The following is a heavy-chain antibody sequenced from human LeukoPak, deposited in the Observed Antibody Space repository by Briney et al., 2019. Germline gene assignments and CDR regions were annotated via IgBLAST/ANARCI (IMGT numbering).Heavy chain of an antibody. J-gene: IGHJ4*02. CDR3: ARSVYSSSCPGH. V-gene: IGHV4-39*01. CDR2: IYYSRST. CDR1: GGSISSSSYY. Sequence: PSETLSLTCTVSGGSISSSSYYWGWIRQPPGKGLEWIGSIYYSRSTYYNPSLKSRVTITVDTSKNQFSLKLSSVTAADTAVYYCARSVYSSSCPGHWGQGTLVTVSS. D-gene: IGHD6-13*01.